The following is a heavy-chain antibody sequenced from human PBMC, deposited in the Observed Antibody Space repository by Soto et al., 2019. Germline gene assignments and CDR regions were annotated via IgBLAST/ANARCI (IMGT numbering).Heavy chain of an antibody. CDR2: ISAYNGNT. CDR1: GYTFTSYG. CDR3: GSDLIELRFLEWLLEGDAFDI. D-gene: IGHD3-3*01. Sequence: QVQLVQSGAEVKKPGASVKVSCKASGYTFTSYGISWVRQAPGQGLEWMGWISAYNGNTNYAQKLQGRVSMTTDTSTGTAYMVLRSMRSDDTAVYCCGSDLIELRFLEWLLEGDAFDIWGQGTMVTFSS. J-gene: IGHJ3*02. V-gene: IGHV1-18*01.